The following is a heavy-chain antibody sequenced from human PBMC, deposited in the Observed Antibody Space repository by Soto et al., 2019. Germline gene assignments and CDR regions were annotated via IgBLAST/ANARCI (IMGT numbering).Heavy chain of an antibody. D-gene: IGHD2-15*01. J-gene: IGHJ6*02. CDR1: GFTFTSSA. CDR2: IVVGSGNT. CDR3: AAGLGYCSGGSCPDYYYYYGMDA. V-gene: IGHV1-58*01. Sequence: SVKVSCKASGFTFTSSAVQWVRQARGQRLEWIGWIVVGSGNTNYAQKFQERVTITRDMSTSTAYMELSSLRSEDTAVYYCAAGLGYCSGGSCPDYYYYYGMDAWGQGTTVTVSS.